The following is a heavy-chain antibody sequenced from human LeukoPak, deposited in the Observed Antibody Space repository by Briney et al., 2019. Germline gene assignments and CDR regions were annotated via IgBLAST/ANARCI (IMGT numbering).Heavy chain of an antibody. CDR2: IGGGDDI. J-gene: IGHJ4*02. D-gene: IGHD7-27*01. Sequence: GGSLRLSCAASGLTFSNYAMNWVRQAPGKGLEWVAGIGGGDDIHYADSVKGRFTGSRDDSKNTLYLQMSSLRIEDTAVYYCAKDATPFNSIWDYFDSWGQGTLVTVSS. V-gene: IGHV3-23*01. CDR1: GLTFSNYA. CDR3: AKDATPFNSIWDYFDS.